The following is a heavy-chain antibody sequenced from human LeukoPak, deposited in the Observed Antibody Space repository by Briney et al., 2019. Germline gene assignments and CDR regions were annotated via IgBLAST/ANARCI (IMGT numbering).Heavy chain of an antibody. Sequence: SETLSLTCAVYGGSLSGYYWSWIRQPPGKGLEWIGEINHSGSTNYNPSLKSRVTISVDTSKNQFSLKLSSVTAADTAVYYCARGEVYDILTGYSPLYFDYWGQGTLVTVSS. D-gene: IGHD3-9*01. CDR3: ARGEVYDILTGYSPLYFDY. CDR1: GGSLSGYY. V-gene: IGHV4-34*01. J-gene: IGHJ4*02. CDR2: INHSGST.